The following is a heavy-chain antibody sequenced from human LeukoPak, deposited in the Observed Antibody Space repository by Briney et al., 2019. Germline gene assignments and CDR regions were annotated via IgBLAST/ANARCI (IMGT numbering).Heavy chain of an antibody. V-gene: IGHV4-30-2*01. CDR1: GGSISSGGYS. Sequence: SQTLSLTCAVSGGSISSGGYSWSWIRQPPGKGPEWIGYIYHSGSTYYNPSLKSRVTISVDRSKNQFSLKLSSVTAADTAVYYCASSYGDYVHFDYWGQGTLVTVSS. CDR2: IYHSGST. D-gene: IGHD4-17*01. CDR3: ASSYGDYVHFDY. J-gene: IGHJ4*02.